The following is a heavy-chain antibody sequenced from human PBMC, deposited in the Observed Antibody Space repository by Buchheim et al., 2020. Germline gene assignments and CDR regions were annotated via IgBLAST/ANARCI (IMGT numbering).Heavy chain of an antibody. V-gene: IGHV4-31*03. CDR3: ARDYYGSGSYYWYFDL. J-gene: IGHJ2*01. D-gene: IGHD3-10*01. CDR2: IYYSWST. Sequence: QVQLQESGPGLVKPSQTLSLTCTVSGGSISSDGYYWSWIRQHPGKGLEWIGYIYYSWSTYYNPSLKSRVTISVDTSKNQFSLKLSSVTAADTAVYYCARDYYGSGSYYWYFDLWGRGTL. CDR1: GGSISSDGYY.